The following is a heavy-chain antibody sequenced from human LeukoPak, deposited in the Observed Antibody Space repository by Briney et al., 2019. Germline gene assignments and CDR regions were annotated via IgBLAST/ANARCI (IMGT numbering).Heavy chain of an antibody. J-gene: IGHJ4*02. CDR1: GFSFDDYA. CDR2: ISSSSSYI. V-gene: IGHV3-21*01. D-gene: IGHD2-2*01. Sequence: GGSLRLSCIASGFSFDDYAMVWVRQAPGKGLEWVSSISSSSSYIYYADSVKGRFTISRDNAKNSLYLQMNSLRAEDTAVYYCARGGWSTNLFWGQGTLVTVSS. CDR3: ARGGWSTNLF.